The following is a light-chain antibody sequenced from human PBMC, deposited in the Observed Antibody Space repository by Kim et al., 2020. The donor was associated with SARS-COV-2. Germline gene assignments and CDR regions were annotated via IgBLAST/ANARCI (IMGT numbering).Light chain of an antibody. Sequence: SYELTQPPSVSVSPGQTASITCSGDKLGDKYACWYQQKPGQSPVLVIYQDTKRPSVIPERFSGSNSGNTATLTISGTQAMDEADYYCQTWDSITVVFGGG. CDR2: QDT. CDR1: KLGDKY. CDR3: QTWDSITVV. J-gene: IGLJ2*01. V-gene: IGLV3-1*01.